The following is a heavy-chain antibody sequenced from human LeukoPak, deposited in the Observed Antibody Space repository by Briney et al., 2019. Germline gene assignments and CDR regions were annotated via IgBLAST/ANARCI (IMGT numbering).Heavy chain of an antibody. CDR2: IYSGGTT. J-gene: IGHJ4*02. CDR3: ARDRGGSRSDC. Sequence: GGSLRLSCAASGFTVSTNYMSWVRQAPGKGLEWVSVIYSGGTTYYADSVKGRFTISRDNSKNALYLQMNSLRAEDTAVYYCARDRGGSRSDCWGQGTLVTVSS. CDR1: GFTVSTNY. D-gene: IGHD6-13*01. V-gene: IGHV3-66*01.